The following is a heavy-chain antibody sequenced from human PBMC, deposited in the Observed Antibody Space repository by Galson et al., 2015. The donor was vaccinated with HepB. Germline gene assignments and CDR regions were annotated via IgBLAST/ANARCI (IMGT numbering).Heavy chain of an antibody. CDR3: ARDPQMGFAFDI. V-gene: IGHV1-18*01. D-gene: IGHD5-24*01. J-gene: IGHJ3*02. CDR1: GYTFTNYG. CDR2: ISTYNGNT. Sequence: SVKVSCKASGYTFTNYGFTWVRQAPGQGLEWMGWISTYNGNTNYAQKFQDRVTMTTDTSASTAYMELRSLRSDDTAVYYCARDPQMGFAFDIWGQGTMVTVSS.